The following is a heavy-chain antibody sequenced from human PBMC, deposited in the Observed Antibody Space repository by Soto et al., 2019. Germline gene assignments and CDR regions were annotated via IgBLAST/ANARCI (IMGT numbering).Heavy chain of an antibody. V-gene: IGHV1-18*01. CDR2: ISGYNGYT. CDR1: GYNFNTYG. J-gene: IGHJ4*02. D-gene: IGHD3-16*01. Sequence: QVQLMQSGAEVRRPGTSMRISCTTSGYNFNTYGIIWVRQAPGQGLEWMGWISGYNGYTKYAQNFEDRVTLSTDPSTSTAFLELRNLRSGDTALYFCARDRDYSHTDADIDYWSQGTLVTVSS. CDR3: ARDRDYSHTDADIDY.